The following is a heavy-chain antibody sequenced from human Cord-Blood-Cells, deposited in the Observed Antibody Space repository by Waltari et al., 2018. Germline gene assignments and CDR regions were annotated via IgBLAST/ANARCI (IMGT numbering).Heavy chain of an antibody. CDR1: GYTFTGYY. V-gene: IGHV1-2*06. J-gene: IGHJ4*02. Sequence: QVQLVQSGAEVKKPVASVKVSCKASGYTFTGYYMHWARQAPGQGLEWMELSNPNSGGTNYAQKFQGRVTMTRDTYISSAYMELRRLRSDDTAVYYCARGPSGYFDYWGQGTLVTVSS. CDR2: SNPNSGGT. D-gene: IGHD1-26*01. CDR3: ARGPSGYFDY.